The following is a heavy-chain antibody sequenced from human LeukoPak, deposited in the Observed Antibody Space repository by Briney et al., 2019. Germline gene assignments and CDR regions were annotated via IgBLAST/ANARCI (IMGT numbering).Heavy chain of an antibody. CDR1: GVTFSTYA. D-gene: IGHD5-12*01. V-gene: IGHV1-69*01. CDR2: IIPIFGTA. CDR3: ARDNGGLGGYGHFYYYGMDV. Sequence: ASVKVSCKASGVTFSTYAINWVRQAPGQGLEWMGGIIPIFGTANYAQKFQDRVTITADESTSTAYMELSSLRCEDTAMYYCARDNGGLGGYGHFYYYGMDVWGKGTTVTVSS. J-gene: IGHJ6*04.